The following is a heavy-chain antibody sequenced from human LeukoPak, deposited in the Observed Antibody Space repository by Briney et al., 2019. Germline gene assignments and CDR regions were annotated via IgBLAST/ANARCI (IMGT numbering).Heavy chain of an antibody. Sequence: SQTLSLTCAISGDNVSSNSATWNWIRQSPSRGLEWLGRTYHRSKWYNDYAVSVKSRITINPDTSKNQFSLQLNSVTLEDTAVYYCVRGGQGDGYSADDAFDIWGQGTMVTVSS. CDR2: TYHRSKWYN. CDR1: GDNVSSNSAT. V-gene: IGHV6-1*01. D-gene: IGHD5-24*01. CDR3: VRGGQGDGYSADDAFDI. J-gene: IGHJ3*02.